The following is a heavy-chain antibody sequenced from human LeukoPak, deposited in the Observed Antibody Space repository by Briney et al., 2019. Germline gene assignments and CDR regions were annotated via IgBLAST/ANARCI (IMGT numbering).Heavy chain of an antibody. CDR2: INHSGST. CDR3: AREGSYCGGDCYSSTYHWYFDL. D-gene: IGHD2-21*02. J-gene: IGHJ2*01. V-gene: IGHV4-34*01. CDR1: GFTFSSYG. Sequence: AGGSLRLSCAASGFTFSSYGMHWVRQPPGKGLEWIGEINHSGSTNYNPSLKSRVTISVDTSKNQFSLKLSSVTAADTAVYYCAREGSYCGGDCYSSTYHWYFDLWGRGTLVTVSS.